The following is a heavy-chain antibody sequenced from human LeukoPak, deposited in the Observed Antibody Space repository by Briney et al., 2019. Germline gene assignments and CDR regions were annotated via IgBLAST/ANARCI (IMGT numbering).Heavy chain of an antibody. V-gene: IGHV1-8*03. J-gene: IGHJ6*03. CDR1: GYTFTSYD. CDR2: MNPNSGNT. CDR3: ARGIRGAHGNYYYMDV. D-gene: IGHD3-10*01. Sequence: ASVKVSCKASGYTFTSYDINWVRQATGQGLEWMGWMNPNSGNTGYAQKFQGRVTITRNTSISTAYMELSSLRSEDTAVYYCARGIRGAHGNYYYMDVWGKGTTVTVSS.